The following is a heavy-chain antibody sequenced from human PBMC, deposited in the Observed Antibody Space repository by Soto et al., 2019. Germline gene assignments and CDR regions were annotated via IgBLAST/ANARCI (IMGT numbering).Heavy chain of an antibody. D-gene: IGHD3-3*01. CDR3: AREPKPERITIFGTVNV. CDR1: GGSISSGGYY. V-gene: IGHV4-31*03. J-gene: IGHJ6*04. Sequence: SETLSLTCTVSGGSISSGGYYWSWIRQHPGKGLEWIGYIYYSGSTYYNPSLKSRVTISVDTSKNQFSLKLSSVTAADTAVYYCAREPKPERITIFGTVNVWGKGTTVTVSS. CDR2: IYYSGST.